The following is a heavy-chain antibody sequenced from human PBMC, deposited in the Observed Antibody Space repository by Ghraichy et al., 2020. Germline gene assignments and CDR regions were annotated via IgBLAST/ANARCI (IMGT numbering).Heavy chain of an antibody. Sequence: GGSLRLSCAASGFTFSSYAMSWVRQAPGKGLEWVSAISGSGGSTYYADSVKGRFTISRNNTKNTLYLQMNSLRAEDTAVYYCAKMGLLRTAAAALYYYYGMDVWGQGTTVTVSS. CDR2: ISGSGGST. D-gene: IGHD6-13*01. J-gene: IGHJ6*02. CDR3: AKMGLLRTAAAALYYYYGMDV. V-gene: IGHV3-23*01. CDR1: GFTFSSYA.